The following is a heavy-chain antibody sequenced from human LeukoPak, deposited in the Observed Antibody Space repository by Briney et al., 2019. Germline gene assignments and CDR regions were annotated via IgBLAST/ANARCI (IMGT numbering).Heavy chain of an antibody. Sequence: ASVKVSCKASGYTFTSYCISWVRQAPGQGLEGMVWISAYNGNTNYAQKLQGRVTMTTDTSTSTAYMELRSLRSDDTAVYYCARDLKMGYSSGRHSWGTGSSNDYWGQGTLVTVSS. CDR1: GYTFTSYC. V-gene: IGHV1-18*01. D-gene: IGHD6-19*01. J-gene: IGHJ4*02. CDR3: ARDLKMGYSSGRHSWGTGSSNDY. CDR2: ISAYNGNT.